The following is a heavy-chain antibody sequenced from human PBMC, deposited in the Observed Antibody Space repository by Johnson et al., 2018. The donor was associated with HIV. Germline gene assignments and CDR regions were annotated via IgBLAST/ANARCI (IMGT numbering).Heavy chain of an antibody. Sequence: VQLVESGGGLVKPGGSLRLSCAASGFTFSDYYMSWIRQAPGKGLEWVSGIYSGGSTYYADSVKGRFTISRDNSKNTLYLQMNSLRAEDTAVYYCARDRGGYSYGYDSDAFDIWGQGTMVTVSS. CDR2: IYSGGST. V-gene: IGHV3-66*02. CDR3: ARDRGGYSYGYDSDAFDI. CDR1: GFTFSDYY. D-gene: IGHD5-18*01. J-gene: IGHJ3*02.